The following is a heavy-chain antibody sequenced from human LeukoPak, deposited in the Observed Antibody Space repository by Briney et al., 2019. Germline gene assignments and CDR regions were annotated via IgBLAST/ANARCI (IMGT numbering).Heavy chain of an antibody. CDR1: GYTFTSYG. V-gene: IGHV1-18*01. Sequence: ASVKVSCKASGYTFTSYGISWVRQAPGQGLEWMGWISAYNGNTNYAQKLQGRVTMTTDTSTSTAYMELRSLRSDDTAVYYCARVSEYSGSYAPNYWGQGTLVTVSS. CDR3: ARVSEYSGSYAPNY. D-gene: IGHD1-26*01. CDR2: ISAYNGNT. J-gene: IGHJ4*02.